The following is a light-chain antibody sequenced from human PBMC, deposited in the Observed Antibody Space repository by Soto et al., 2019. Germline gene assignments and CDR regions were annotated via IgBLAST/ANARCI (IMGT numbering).Light chain of an antibody. CDR1: SGHSSYT. CDR3: QTWGTGIEV. V-gene: IGLV4-69*01. J-gene: IGLJ3*02. Sequence: QLVLTQSPSASASLGASVKLTCTLSSGHSSYTIAWHQQQPEKGPRYLMTLNSDGSHSKGDGIPDRFSGSSSGAERYLSISSLQSEDEADYYCQTWGTGIEVFGGGNKLTVL. CDR2: LNSDGSH.